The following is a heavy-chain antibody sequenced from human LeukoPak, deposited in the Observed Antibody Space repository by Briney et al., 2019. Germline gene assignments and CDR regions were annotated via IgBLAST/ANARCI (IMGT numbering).Heavy chain of an antibody. CDR1: GFTFSSYA. CDR3: AKDRQSKLATSVMSDY. CDR2: ISGSGAST. D-gene: IGHD1-1*01. Sequence: PGGSLRLSCAASGFTFSSYAMSWVRQAPGKGLEWVSGISGSGASTYYADSVKGRFTISRDNSKNTLYLQMNSLRAEDTAVYYCAKDRQSKLATSVMSDYWGQGTLVTVSS. J-gene: IGHJ4*02. V-gene: IGHV3-23*01.